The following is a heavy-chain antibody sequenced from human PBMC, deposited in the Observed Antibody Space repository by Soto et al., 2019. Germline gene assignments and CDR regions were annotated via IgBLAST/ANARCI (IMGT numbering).Heavy chain of an antibody. Sequence: PGGSLRLSCAASGFTFSSYAMSWVRQAPGKGLEWVSAISGSGGSTYYADSVKGRFTISRDNSKNTLYLQMNSLRAEDTAVYYCAKDRLVRDFWSGKHYGMDVWGQGTTVTVSS. D-gene: IGHD3-3*01. V-gene: IGHV3-23*01. CDR2: ISGSGGST. CDR3: AKDRLVRDFWSGKHYGMDV. CDR1: GFTFSSYA. J-gene: IGHJ6*02.